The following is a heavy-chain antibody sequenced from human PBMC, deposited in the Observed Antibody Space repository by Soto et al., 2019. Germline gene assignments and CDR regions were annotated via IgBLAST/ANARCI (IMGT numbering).Heavy chain of an antibody. CDR2: IKTDGSET. CDR3: TSDRYPRFYHGSGSYTYY. J-gene: IGHJ4*02. V-gene: IGHV3-7*03. Sequence: GGSLRLSCAASGFTFSSFWMSWVRQAPGKGLEWVANIKTDGSETHYVDSVKGRFTISRDNPKTSLFLQMNSLRVEDTAVYFCTSDRYPRFYHGSGSYTYYWGQGTPVTVS. D-gene: IGHD3-10*01. CDR1: GFTFSSFW.